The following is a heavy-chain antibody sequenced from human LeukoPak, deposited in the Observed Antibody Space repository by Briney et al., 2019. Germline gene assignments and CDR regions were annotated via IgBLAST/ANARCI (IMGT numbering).Heavy chain of an antibody. V-gene: IGHV1-69*13. CDR2: IIPIFGTA. Sequence: SVKVSCKASGGTFSSYAISWVRQAPGQGLEWMGGIIPIFGTANYAQKFQGRVTITADESTSTAYMELSSLRSEDTAVYYCARAQPYDYGDYHFDYWGQGTLVTVSS. CDR3: ARAQPYDYGDYHFDY. D-gene: IGHD4-17*01. CDR1: GGTFSSYA. J-gene: IGHJ4*02.